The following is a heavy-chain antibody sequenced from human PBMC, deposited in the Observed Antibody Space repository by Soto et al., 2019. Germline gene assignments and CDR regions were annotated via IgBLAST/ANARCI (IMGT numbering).Heavy chain of an antibody. D-gene: IGHD6-19*01. J-gene: IGHJ4*02. Sequence: LRLSCAASGFTFSSYAMHWVRQAPGKGLEWVAVISYDGSNKYYADSVKGRFTISRDNSKNTLYLEMNSLRAEDTAVYYCASGIRGWRTFDYWGQGTLVTVS. CDR1: GFTFSSYA. CDR2: ISYDGSNK. CDR3: ASGIRGWRTFDY. V-gene: IGHV3-30-3*01.